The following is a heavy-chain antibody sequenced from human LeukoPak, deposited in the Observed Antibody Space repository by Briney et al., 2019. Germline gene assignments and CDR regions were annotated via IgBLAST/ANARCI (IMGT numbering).Heavy chain of an antibody. J-gene: IGHJ4*02. CDR3: ARATFYDFWSGYPFDY. CDR2: IYYSGST. CDR1: GGSISSYY. D-gene: IGHD3-3*01. Sequence: ASETLSLTCTVSGGSISSYYWSWIRQPPGKGLEWIGYIYYSGSTNYNPSLNSRVTISVDTSKNQFSLKLSSVTAADTAVYYCARATFYDFWSGYPFDYWGQGTLVTVSS. V-gene: IGHV4-59*01.